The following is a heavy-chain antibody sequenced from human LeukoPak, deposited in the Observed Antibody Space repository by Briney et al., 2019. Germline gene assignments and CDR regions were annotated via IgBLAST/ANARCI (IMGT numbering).Heavy chain of an antibody. CDR1: GYTFTGYY. J-gene: IGHJ4*02. D-gene: IGHD3-22*01. V-gene: IGHV1-2*02. CDR2: INPNSGGT. CDR3: ARDSANYYYDSSGYYGY. Sequence: GASVKVSCKASGYTFTGYYMHWVRQALGQGLEWMGWINPNSGGTNYAQKFQGRVTMTRDTSISTAYMELSRLRSDDTAVYYCARDSANYYYDSSGYYGYWGQGTLVTVSS.